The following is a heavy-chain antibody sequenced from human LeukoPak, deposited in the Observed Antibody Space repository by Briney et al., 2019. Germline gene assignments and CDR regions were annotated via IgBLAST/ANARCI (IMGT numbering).Heavy chain of an antibody. CDR1: GFTFSSYW. CDR3: ARSSPGSRGGGFDY. CDR2: IKQDGSEK. J-gene: IGHJ4*02. Sequence: PGGSLRLACAASGFTFSSYWMSWVRQAPGKGLEWVANIKQDGSEKYYVDSVKGRFTISRDNAKNSLYLQMNSLRAEDTAVYYCARSSPGSRGGGFDYWGQGTLVTVSS. D-gene: IGHD3-16*01. V-gene: IGHV3-7*01.